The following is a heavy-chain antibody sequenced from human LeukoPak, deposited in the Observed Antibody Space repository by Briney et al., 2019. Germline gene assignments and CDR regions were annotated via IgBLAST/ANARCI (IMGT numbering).Heavy chain of an antibody. Sequence: PGGSLRLSCAASGFTVSSSYLTWVRQSPGKGLEWVSVIYSGGTTYDADSVKGRFIIYRDNSKNTLYLQMNSLRAEDTAVYYCARLRAATGRIFFDYWGQGTLVTVSS. CDR3: ARLRAATGRIFFDY. J-gene: IGHJ4*02. D-gene: IGHD6-13*01. V-gene: IGHV3-53*01. CDR1: GFTVSSSY. CDR2: IYSGGTT.